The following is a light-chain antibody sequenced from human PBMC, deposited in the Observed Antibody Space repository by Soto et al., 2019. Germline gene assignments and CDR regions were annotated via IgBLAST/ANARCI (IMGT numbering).Light chain of an antibody. CDR1: QSITNN. CDR3: QHFNNWPPELT. J-gene: IGKJ4*01. Sequence: ELVMTQPPATLSVSPGERATLSCRASQSITNNLAWYQQRPGQAPRLLIYGASTRSTGVPARFSGSGSGTEFTLTISSLQSEDFATYYCQHFNNWPPELTFGGGTKVDIK. CDR2: GAS. V-gene: IGKV3-15*01.